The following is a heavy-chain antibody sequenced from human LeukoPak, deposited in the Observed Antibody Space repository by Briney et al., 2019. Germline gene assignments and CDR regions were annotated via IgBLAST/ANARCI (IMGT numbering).Heavy chain of an antibody. Sequence: GGSLRLSCAASGFTFSSYAMSWVRQAPGKGLEWVSAISGSGGSTYYADSVRGRFTISRDNSKNTLYLQMNSLRAEDTAVYYCTREEATAGHTFDYWGQGTLVTVPS. D-gene: IGHD6-13*01. CDR2: ISGSGGST. CDR3: TREEATAGHTFDY. CDR1: GFTFSSYA. J-gene: IGHJ4*02. V-gene: IGHV3-23*01.